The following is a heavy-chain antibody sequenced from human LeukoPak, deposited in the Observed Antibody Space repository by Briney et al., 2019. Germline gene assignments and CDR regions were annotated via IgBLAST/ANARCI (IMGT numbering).Heavy chain of an antibody. V-gene: IGHV4-38-2*02. J-gene: IGHJ4*02. CDR3: ARERIERYTYASSDFDY. Sequence: SETLSLTCTVSGYSLSSGYTWGWSRRPPGKGREWIGSIYHIGSTYYNPSLKSRVTISVDTSKNQFSLKLSSVTAADTALYYCARERIERYTYASSDFDYWGRGTLVTVSS. CDR1: GYSLSSGYT. D-gene: IGHD5-18*01. CDR2: IYHIGST.